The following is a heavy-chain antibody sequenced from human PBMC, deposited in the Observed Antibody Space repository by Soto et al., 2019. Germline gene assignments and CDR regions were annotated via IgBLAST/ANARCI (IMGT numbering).Heavy chain of an antibody. Sequence: EVQLVESGGGLVQPGGSLRLSCAASGFTVSSNYMSWVRQAPGKGLEWVSVIYSGGSTYYADSVKGRFTISRDNSXNXXYLQMNSLRAEDTAVYYCARDLLIYSYGYPPGMDVWGQGTTVTVSS. CDR1: GFTVSSNY. J-gene: IGHJ6*02. CDR2: IYSGGST. D-gene: IGHD5-18*01. CDR3: ARDLLIYSYGYPPGMDV. V-gene: IGHV3-66*01.